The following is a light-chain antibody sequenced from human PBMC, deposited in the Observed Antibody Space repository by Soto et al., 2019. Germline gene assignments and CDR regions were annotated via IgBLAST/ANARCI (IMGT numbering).Light chain of an antibody. J-gene: IGKJ4*01. V-gene: IGKV1-33*01. Sequence: DIQMTQSPSSLSASVGDRVTITCQASQDISNYLNWYRQKPGKAPKLLIYDASNLETGVPSRFSGSGSGTDFTFTISSLQPEDIETYYCQQYDNLPLTFGGGTQVDIK. CDR1: QDISNY. CDR2: DAS. CDR3: QQYDNLPLT.